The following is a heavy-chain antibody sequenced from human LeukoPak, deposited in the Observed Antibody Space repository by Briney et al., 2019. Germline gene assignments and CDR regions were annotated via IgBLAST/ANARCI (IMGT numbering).Heavy chain of an antibody. CDR2: INSDGSST. V-gene: IGHV3-74*01. CDR3: ARGPQRGAGANYYDMDV. CDR1: GFTLSNYW. D-gene: IGHD3-10*01. J-gene: IGHJ6*02. Sequence: GGSLRLSCAASGFTLSNYWMHWVRQAPGKGLVWVSRINSDGSSTSHADSVKGRFTISRDNAKSTLYLQMNSLRSEDTAVYYCARGPQRGAGANYYDMDVLGQVTTVTVSS.